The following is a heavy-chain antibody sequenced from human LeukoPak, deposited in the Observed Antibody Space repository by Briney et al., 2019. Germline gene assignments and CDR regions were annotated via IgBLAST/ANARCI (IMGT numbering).Heavy chain of an antibody. D-gene: IGHD2-15*01. Sequence: ASVKVSCKASGYTFTSYYMHWVRQAPGQGLEWMGMINFSGGSTSYAQKFQGRVTMTRDTSTSTAYMELRSLRSDDTAVYYCARDHWELLKGEYYFDYWGQGTLVTVSS. CDR1: GYTFTSYY. J-gene: IGHJ4*02. CDR2: INFSGGST. V-gene: IGHV1-46*01. CDR3: ARDHWELLKGEYYFDY.